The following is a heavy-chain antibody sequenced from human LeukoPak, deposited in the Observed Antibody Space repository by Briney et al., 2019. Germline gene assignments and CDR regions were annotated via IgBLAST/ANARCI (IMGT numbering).Heavy chain of an antibody. CDR1: GGTFSSYA. J-gene: IGHJ5*02. D-gene: IGHD1-1*01. Sequence: ASVKVSCKASGGTFSSYAISWVRQAPGQGLEWMGGIIPIFGAANYAQKFQGRVTITTDESTSTAYMELSSLRSEDTAVYYCARGGQLERLNWFGPWGQGTLVTVSS. CDR3: ARGGQLERLNWFGP. V-gene: IGHV1-69*05. CDR2: IIPIFGAA.